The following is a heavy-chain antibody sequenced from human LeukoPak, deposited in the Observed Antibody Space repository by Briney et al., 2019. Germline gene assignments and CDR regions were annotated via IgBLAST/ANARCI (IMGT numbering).Heavy chain of an antibody. CDR3: ARGTPMSRSGWLLDDDY. Sequence: ASVKVSCKASGYTFTGYYMHWVRQAPGQGLEWMGWITTYNGDANYAQKLQGRVIMTRDTSTSTAYMELRSLRSDDTAVYYCARGTPMSRSGWLLDDDYWGQGTLVTVSS. CDR2: ITTYNGDA. V-gene: IGHV1/OR15-2*01. CDR1: GYTFTGYY. J-gene: IGHJ4*02. D-gene: IGHD6-19*01.